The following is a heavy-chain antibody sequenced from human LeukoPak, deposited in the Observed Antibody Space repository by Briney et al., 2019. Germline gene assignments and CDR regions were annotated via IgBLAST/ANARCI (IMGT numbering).Heavy chain of an antibody. CDR2: IYYSGST. D-gene: IGHD5-24*01. Sequence: SQTLSLTCTVSGGSISSGGYYWSWNRQHPGKGLEWIGYIYYSGSTYYNPSLKSRVTISVDTSKNQFSLKLSSVTAADTAVYYCARLRRDGYNYADYWGQGTLVTVSS. V-gene: IGHV4-31*03. J-gene: IGHJ4*02. CDR1: GGSISSGGYY. CDR3: ARLRRDGYNYADY.